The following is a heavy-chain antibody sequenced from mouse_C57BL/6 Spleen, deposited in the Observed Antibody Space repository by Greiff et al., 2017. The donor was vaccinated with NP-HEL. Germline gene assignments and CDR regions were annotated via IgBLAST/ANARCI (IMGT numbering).Heavy chain of an antibody. Sequence: VQLQQSGAELVRPGTSVKVSCKASGYAFTNYLIEWVKQRPGQGLEWIGVINPGSGGTNYNEKFKGKATLTADKSSSTAYMQLSSLTSEDSAVYFCAREYGSSYWYFDVWGTGTTVTVSS. D-gene: IGHD1-1*01. CDR1: GYAFTNYL. CDR3: AREYGSSYWYFDV. V-gene: IGHV1-54*01. CDR2: INPGSGGT. J-gene: IGHJ1*03.